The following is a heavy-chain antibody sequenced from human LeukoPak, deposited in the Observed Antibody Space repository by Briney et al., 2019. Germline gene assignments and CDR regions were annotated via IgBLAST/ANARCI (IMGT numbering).Heavy chain of an antibody. CDR2: SGGST. J-gene: IGHJ3*02. D-gene: IGHD3-22*01. V-gene: IGHV3-53*01. Sequence: SGGSTYYADSVKGRFTISRDNSKNTLYLQMNSLRAEDTAVYYCASESSGDAFDIWGQETMVSVSS. CDR3: ASESSGDAFDI.